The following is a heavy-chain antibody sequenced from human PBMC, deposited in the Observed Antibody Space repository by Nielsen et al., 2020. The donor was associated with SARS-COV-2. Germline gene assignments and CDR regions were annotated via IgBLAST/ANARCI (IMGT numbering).Heavy chain of an antibody. CDR2: LIIVFDTA. D-gene: IGHD3-9*01. V-gene: IGHV1-69*05. CDR1: GGTFSSDA. J-gene: IGHJ4*02. CDR3: ARDVNLTGYYNY. Sequence: SVKVSCKASGGTFSSDAISWVRQAPGQGLEWVGGLIIVFDTANYAQKFQGRVTMTRDTSTSTVYMELSSLRSEDTAVYYCARDVNLTGYYNYWGQGTLVTVSS.